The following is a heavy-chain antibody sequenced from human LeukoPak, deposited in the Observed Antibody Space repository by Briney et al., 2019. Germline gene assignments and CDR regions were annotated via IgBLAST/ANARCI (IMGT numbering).Heavy chain of an antibody. D-gene: IGHD6-19*01. CDR1: GHTFSGYY. Sequence: ASVKVSCKASGHTFSGYYLHWVRRAPGQGLEWMGWINPNSGGTNYAQKFQGRVTMSRDTSISTAYMELSRLRSDDTAVYYCAREVTAVAVNWFDPWGQGTLVTVSS. CDR3: AREVTAVAVNWFDP. V-gene: IGHV1-2*02. J-gene: IGHJ5*02. CDR2: INPNSGGT.